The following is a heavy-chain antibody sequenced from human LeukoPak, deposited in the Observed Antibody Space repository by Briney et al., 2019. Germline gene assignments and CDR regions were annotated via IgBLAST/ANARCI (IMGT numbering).Heavy chain of an antibody. CDR2: MNPNSGNT. V-gene: IGHV1-8*01. J-gene: IGHJ4*02. Sequence: ASVKVSCKASGYTFTSYDINWVRQATGQGLEWMGWMNPNSGNTGYAQKFQGRVTMTRNTSISTAYMELSSLRSEDTAVYYCAREVVVAATPVIDYWGRGTLVTVSS. CDR3: AREVVVAATPVIDY. CDR1: GYTFTSYD. D-gene: IGHD2-15*01.